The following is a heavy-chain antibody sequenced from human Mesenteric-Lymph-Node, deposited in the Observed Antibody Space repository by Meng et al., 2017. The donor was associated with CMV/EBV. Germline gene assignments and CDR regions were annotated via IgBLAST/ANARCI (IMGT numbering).Heavy chain of an antibody. J-gene: IGHJ5*02. CDR2: VRGGNGET. Sequence: EAQLLESGGGLVQPGGSLILACAASGFTFRGNAMTWVRQAHGKGLEWVATVRGGNGETYYADSVKGRFTVSRDNSENMLYLQMDNLRAEDTALYYCARKAQYGDYTQWFDPWGQGTLVTVSS. CDR3: ARKAQYGDYTQWFDP. V-gene: IGHV3-23*01. D-gene: IGHD4-17*01. CDR1: GFTFRGNA.